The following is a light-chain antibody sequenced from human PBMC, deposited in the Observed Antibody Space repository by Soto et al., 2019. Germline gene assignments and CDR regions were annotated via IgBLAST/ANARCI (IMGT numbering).Light chain of an antibody. J-gene: IGKJ1*01. V-gene: IGKV3-15*01. CDR3: QQYGSLSWT. CDR1: QSVSGK. CDR2: GAS. Sequence: EILMTQSPATLSVSPGERTTLSCRASQSVSGKLAWYQQKPGQAPRLLIYGASTRATGIPARFSGSGSGTDFTLTISSLEPEDFAVYYCQQYGSLSWTFGQGTKVDIK.